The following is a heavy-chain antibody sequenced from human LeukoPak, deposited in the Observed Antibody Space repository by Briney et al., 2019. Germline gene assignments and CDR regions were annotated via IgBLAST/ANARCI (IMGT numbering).Heavy chain of an antibody. CDR2: MNPNSGNT. V-gene: IGHV1-8*02. CDR1: GYTFTGYY. CDR3: ARGGTNWNYEIDDAFDI. Sequence: ASVKVSCKASGYTFTGYYMHWVRQAPGQGLEWMGWMNPNSGNTGYAQKFQGRVTMTRNTSISTAYMELSSLRSEDTAVYYCARGGTNWNYEIDDAFDIWGQGTMVTVSS. J-gene: IGHJ3*02. D-gene: IGHD1-7*01.